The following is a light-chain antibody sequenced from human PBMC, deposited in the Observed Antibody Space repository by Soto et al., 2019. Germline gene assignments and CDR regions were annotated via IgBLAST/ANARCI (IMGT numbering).Light chain of an antibody. J-gene: IGKJ2*01. CDR2: GAS. Sequence: DIQVTQYPSSLSASVGDRVTSTCRASQGISNYLAWLQQKPGKAPKSLIYGASSLQSGVPSRFSSSTPGAESTLPIAGLQPEDPGSNYFQQTPDLAFGPGTKVDIK. CDR1: QGISNY. CDR3: QQTPDLA. V-gene: IGKV1-16*01.